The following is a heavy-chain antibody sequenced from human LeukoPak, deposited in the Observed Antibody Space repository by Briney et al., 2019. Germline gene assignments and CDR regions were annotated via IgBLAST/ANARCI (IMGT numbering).Heavy chain of an antibody. Sequence: ASVKVSCKASGYTFTSYGISWVRQAPGQGLEWMGWISAYNGNTNYAQKLQGRVTMTTDTSTSTAYMELRSLRSDHTAVSYCARDHIVLYALTWSNWCDPWAKGPLVTVSS. CDR1: GYTFTSYG. J-gene: IGHJ5*02. V-gene: IGHV1-18*01. CDR2: ISAYNGNT. D-gene: IGHD2-8*02. CDR3: ARDHIVLYALTWSNWCDP.